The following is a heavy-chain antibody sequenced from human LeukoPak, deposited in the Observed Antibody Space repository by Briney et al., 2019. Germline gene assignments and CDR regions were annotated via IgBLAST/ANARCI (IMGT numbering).Heavy chain of an antibody. V-gene: IGHV3-30*03. CDR3: ASGELAY. D-gene: IGHD3-10*01. CDR2: ISYDGSNK. J-gene: IGHJ4*02. CDR1: GFTFSSYG. Sequence: GGSLRLSCAASGFTFSSYGMHWVRQAPGKGLEWVAVISYDGSNKYYADSVKGRFTISRDNSKNTLYLQMNSLRAEDTAVYYCASGELAYWGQGTLVTVSS.